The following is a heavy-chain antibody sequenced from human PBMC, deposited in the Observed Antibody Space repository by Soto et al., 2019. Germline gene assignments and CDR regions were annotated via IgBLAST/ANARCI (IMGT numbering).Heavy chain of an antibody. CDR2: ISYDGTDG. CDR1: GFTFSRYG. Sequence: SLRLSCATSGFTFSRYGMHWVRQAPGRGLEWLAVISYDGTDGYYADSVKGRFTISRDNSRNTLYLQMNSLGVEDRAVYYCARDRAYYYDRSGYKRQNYYYNGMDVWGQGTRVTVSS. V-gene: IGHV3-30*03. CDR3: ARDRAYYYDRSGYKRQNYYYNGMDV. D-gene: IGHD3-22*01. J-gene: IGHJ6*02.